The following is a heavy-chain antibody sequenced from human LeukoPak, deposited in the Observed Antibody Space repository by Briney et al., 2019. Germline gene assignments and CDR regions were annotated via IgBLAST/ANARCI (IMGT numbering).Heavy chain of an antibody. J-gene: IGHJ4*02. V-gene: IGHV3-48*03. CDR2: ISSSCNTI. Sequence: GGSLRLSCAASGVTFISYEMNWGREAPGKGLEWGSYISSSCNTIYYADSVKGRFTISRDNAKNSLYLQMNSLRAEDTAVYYCARAVLASGYYYDSSGSPIDYWGQGTLVTVSS. CDR1: GVTFISYE. CDR3: ARAVLASGYYYDSSGSPIDY. D-gene: IGHD3-22*01.